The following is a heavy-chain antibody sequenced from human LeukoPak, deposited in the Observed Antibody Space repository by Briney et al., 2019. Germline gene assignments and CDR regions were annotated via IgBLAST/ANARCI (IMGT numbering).Heavy chain of an antibody. CDR2: ISYSGST. Sequence: PSETLSLTGTVSGGSVSSGRYYWSWIRQPPGKGLEWIGYISYSGSTNYNHSLKSRVTISVDTSKNQFSLKLSSVTAADTAVYYCARAVSSVVVIPFWGQGTLVTVSS. CDR3: ARAVSSVVVIPF. D-gene: IGHD3-22*01. V-gene: IGHV4-61*01. J-gene: IGHJ4*02. CDR1: GGSVSSGRYY.